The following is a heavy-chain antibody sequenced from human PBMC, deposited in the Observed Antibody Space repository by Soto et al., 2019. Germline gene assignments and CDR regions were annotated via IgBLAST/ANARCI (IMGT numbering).Heavy chain of an antibody. V-gene: IGHV3-23*01. D-gene: IGHD3-16*01. J-gene: IGHJ4*02. CDR3: VSWVSAHFDY. Sequence: GGSLRLSCAASGITFRRHTMSWVRQAPGTGLEWVSTIDPSGANKNYADSVKGRFTISRDNSRNTLDLQMNSLSVGDTALYYCVSWVSAHFDYWGQGTPVTVSS. CDR1: GITFRRHT. CDR2: IDPSGANK.